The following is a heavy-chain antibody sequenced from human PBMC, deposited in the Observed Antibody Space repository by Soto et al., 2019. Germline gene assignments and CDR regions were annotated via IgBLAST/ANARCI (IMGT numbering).Heavy chain of an antibody. Sequence: QVQLVQSGAEVKKPGASVKVSCKASGYTFTSYDINWVRQATGQGLEWMGWMNPNSGNTGYAQKFQGSVTMTRTTSISTAYMELSSLRSDDTAVYYCARELYSTVRFDPWGQGTLVTVSS. D-gene: IGHD6-13*01. J-gene: IGHJ5*02. CDR1: GYTFTSYD. CDR2: MNPNSGNT. V-gene: IGHV1-8*01. CDR3: ARELYSTVRFDP.